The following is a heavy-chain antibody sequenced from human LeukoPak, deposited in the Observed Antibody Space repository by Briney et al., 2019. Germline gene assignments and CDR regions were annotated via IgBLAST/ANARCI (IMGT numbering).Heavy chain of an antibody. CDR1: GGSISSSNW. D-gene: IGHD6-13*01. J-gene: IGHJ4*02. Sequence: SETLSLTCAVSGGSISSSNWWSWVRQPPGKGLEWIGEIYHSGSTNYNPSLKSRVTISVDKSKNQFSLKLSSVTAADTAVYYCARDGGGLQLNGYSSSWYDYWGQGTLVTVSS. CDR2: IYHSGST. CDR3: ARDGGGLQLNGYSSSWYDY. V-gene: IGHV4-4*02.